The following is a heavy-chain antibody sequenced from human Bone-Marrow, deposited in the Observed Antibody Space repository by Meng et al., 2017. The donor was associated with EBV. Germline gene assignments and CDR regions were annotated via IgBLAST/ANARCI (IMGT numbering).Heavy chain of an antibody. CDR1: GGSVSSGSYY. CDR2: IYHSGST. J-gene: IGHJ4*02. V-gene: IGHV4-61*01. Sequence: QVQLQESGPGLVKPSETLSLTCTVSGGSVSSGSYYWSWIRQPPEKGLEWIGYIYHSGSTYYNPSLKSRVTISVDRSKNQFSLKLSSVTAADTAVYYCARGGYGGNPLDYWGQGTLVTVSS. CDR3: ARGGYGGNPLDY. D-gene: IGHD4-23*01.